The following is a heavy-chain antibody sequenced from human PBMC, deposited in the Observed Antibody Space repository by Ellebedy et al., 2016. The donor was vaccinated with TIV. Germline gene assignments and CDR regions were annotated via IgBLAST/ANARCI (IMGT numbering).Heavy chain of an antibody. CDR1: GFTFSSSW. CDR2: IHSDGSSI. D-gene: IGHD3-3*01. CDR3: ARNQYYDFWSGFLGMDV. J-gene: IGHJ6*02. Sequence: PGGSLRLSCAASGFTFSSSWMHWVRQAPGKGLVWVSCIHSDGSSIRYADSVKGRFTISRDNAKNTLYLQINSLRAEDTAVYYCARNQYYDFWSGFLGMDVWGQGTTVAVSS. V-gene: IGHV3-74*01.